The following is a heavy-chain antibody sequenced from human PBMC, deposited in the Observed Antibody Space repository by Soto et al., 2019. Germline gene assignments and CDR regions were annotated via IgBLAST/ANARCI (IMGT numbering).Heavy chain of an antibody. CDR3: ARNYSYDSSGHNCFEP. Sequence: VNVSCKASGVTVSSYAISWVLQAPGQGLEWMGGIIPIFGTANYAQKFQGRVTITADESTSTAYMELSSLRSEDTAVYYCARNYSYDSSGHNCFEPLGQGTLVIVSS. D-gene: IGHD3-22*01. CDR2: IIPIFGTA. J-gene: IGHJ5*02. V-gene: IGHV1-69*01. CDR1: GVTVSSYA.